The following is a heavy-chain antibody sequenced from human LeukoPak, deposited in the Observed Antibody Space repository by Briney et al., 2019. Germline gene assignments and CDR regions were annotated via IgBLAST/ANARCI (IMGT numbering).Heavy chain of an antibody. V-gene: IGHV3-48*01. CDR1: GFTFNIYS. CDR2: ITSSSSTI. D-gene: IGHD6-13*01. J-gene: IGHJ4*02. Sequence: PGGSLRLSCAASGFTFNIYSMNWVRQAPGKGLEWVSYITSSSSTIYYADSVKGRFTISRDNAKNSLYLQMNSLRAEDTAVYYCARVAAAGLFQPIDYWGQGTLVTVSS. CDR3: ARVAAAGLFQPIDY.